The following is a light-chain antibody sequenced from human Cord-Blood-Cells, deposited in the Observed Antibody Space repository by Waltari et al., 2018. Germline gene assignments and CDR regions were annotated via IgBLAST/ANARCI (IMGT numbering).Light chain of an antibody. CDR2: RNN. CDR3: AAWDDSLSGWV. CDR1: SSITCSNY. Sequence: QSVLTQPPSASGTPGQRVTTSCSRSSSITCSNYVYWYQQLPGTAPKLLIYRNNQRPSGVPDRFSGSKSGTSASLAISGLRSEDEADYYCAAWDDSLSGWVFGGGTKLTVL. J-gene: IGLJ3*02. V-gene: IGLV1-47*01.